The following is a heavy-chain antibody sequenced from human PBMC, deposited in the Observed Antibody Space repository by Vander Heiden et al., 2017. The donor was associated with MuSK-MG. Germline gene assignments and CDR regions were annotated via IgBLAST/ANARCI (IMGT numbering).Heavy chain of an antibody. V-gene: IGHV3-7*03. Sequence: EVQLLESGGGLVQPRGSLRLSCAASGFTFSSYLMSWVRQAPGKGLEGVANIKQDGSGKYYVDSVKGRFTISRDNAKNSLYLQMNSLRAEDTAVYYCARARGDSYGLVYYFDYWGQGTLVTVSS. CDR1: GFTFSSYL. J-gene: IGHJ4*02. CDR2: IKQDGSGK. CDR3: ARARGDSYGLVYYFDY. D-gene: IGHD5-18*01.